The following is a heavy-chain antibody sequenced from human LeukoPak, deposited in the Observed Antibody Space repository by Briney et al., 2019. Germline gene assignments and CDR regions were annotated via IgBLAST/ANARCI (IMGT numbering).Heavy chain of an antibody. CDR1: GFTFSDYY. Sequence: PGGSLRLSCAASGFTFSDYYMSWIRQAPGKGLEWVSYISSSGSTLYYADSVKGRFTISRDNAKNSLYLQMNSLRAEDTAVYYCARGGYDYVWGSYRSPFDYWGQGTLVTVSS. V-gene: IGHV3-11*04. CDR3: ARGGYDYVWGSYRSPFDY. CDR2: ISSSGSTL. J-gene: IGHJ4*02. D-gene: IGHD3-16*02.